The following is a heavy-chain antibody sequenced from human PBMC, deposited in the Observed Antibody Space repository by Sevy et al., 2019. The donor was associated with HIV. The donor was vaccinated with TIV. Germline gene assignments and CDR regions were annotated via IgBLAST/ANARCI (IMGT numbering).Heavy chain of an antibody. Sequence: ASVKVSCKASGYXXTGQYIHWVRQAPGQGLEWMGWINPNSGGTNYRQDFQGRVTLTRDTSITTAYMELSGLKSDDTAIYYCARDLRLRXYSYGSXDXXXXGTLVTXSS. CDR1: GYXXTGQY. V-gene: IGHV1-2*02. J-gene: IGHJ4*02. CDR3: ARDLRLRXYSYGSXDX. CDR2: INPNSGGT. D-gene: IGHD5-18*01.